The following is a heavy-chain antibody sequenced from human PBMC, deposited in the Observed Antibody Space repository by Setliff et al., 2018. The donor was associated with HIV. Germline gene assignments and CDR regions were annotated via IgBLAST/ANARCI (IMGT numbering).Heavy chain of an antibody. CDR2: INVGNGNT. Sequence: ASVKVSCKASGYTFTSYPLHWVRQAPGQRLEWMGWINVGNGNTKYSQEFQGRLTITADTSIDTAYMDLSSLRSEDTAVYYCTTTYVRDDYNFDFWGQGSLVTVSS. J-gene: IGHJ4*02. D-gene: IGHD4-4*01. CDR1: GYTFTSYP. CDR3: TTTYVRDDYNFDF. V-gene: IGHV1-3*03.